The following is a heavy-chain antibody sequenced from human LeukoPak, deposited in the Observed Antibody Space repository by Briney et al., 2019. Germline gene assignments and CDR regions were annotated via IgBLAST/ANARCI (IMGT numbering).Heavy chain of an antibody. J-gene: IGHJ4*02. Sequence: SETLSLTCTVPGGSISSYYWSWIRQPPGKGLEWIGYIYYSGSTNYNPSLKSRVTISVDTSKNQFSLKLSSVTAADTAVYYCARENSYYDILTGYYTATSYFDYWGQGTLVTVSS. D-gene: IGHD3-9*01. V-gene: IGHV4-59*01. CDR1: GGSISSYY. CDR3: ARENSYYDILTGYYTATSYFDY. CDR2: IYYSGST.